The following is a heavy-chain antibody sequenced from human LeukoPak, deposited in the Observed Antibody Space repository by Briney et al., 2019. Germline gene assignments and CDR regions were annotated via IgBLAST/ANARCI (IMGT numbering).Heavy chain of an antibody. CDR1: GCTFSGYY. CDR2: INHSGST. D-gene: IGHD6-13*01. CDR3: SYRSSWYRIWFDP. V-gene: IGHV4-34*08. Sequence: SETLSLTCAVYGCTFSGYYWSWIRQPPGKGLEWMGEINHSGSTNYNPSLKSGAIITVTTTNNHFSQQLSSRTAADTAVYYCSYRSSWYRIWFDPWGQGTLVTVSS. J-gene: IGHJ5*02.